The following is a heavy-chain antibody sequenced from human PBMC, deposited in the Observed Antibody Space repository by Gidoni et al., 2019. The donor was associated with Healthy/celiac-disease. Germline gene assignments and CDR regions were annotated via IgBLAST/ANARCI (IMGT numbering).Heavy chain of an antibody. V-gene: IGHV1-69*01. Sequence: QVQLVQSGAEVKKPGSSVQVSCKASGGTFSSYAISWVRQAPGQGLEWMGGIIPIFGTANYAQKFQGRGTITADESTSTAYMELSSLRSEDTAVYYCARTPLGYSGYDYGPFDYWGQGTLVTVSS. CDR1: GGTFSSYA. D-gene: IGHD5-12*01. CDR3: ARTPLGYSGYDYGPFDY. CDR2: IIPIFGTA. J-gene: IGHJ4*02.